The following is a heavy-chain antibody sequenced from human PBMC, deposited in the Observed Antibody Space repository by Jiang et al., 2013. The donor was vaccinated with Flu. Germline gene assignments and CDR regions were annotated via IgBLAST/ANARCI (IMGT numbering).Heavy chain of an antibody. J-gene: IGHJ5*02. CDR1: GYTFTSYA. CDR3: ARDSFGERGWFDP. Sequence: KVSCKASGYTFTSYAMHWVRQAPGQRLEWMGWINAGNGNTKYSQKFQGRVTITRDTSASTAYMELSSLRSEDTAVYYCARDSFGERGWFDPWGQGTLVTVSS. D-gene: IGHD4-17*01. CDR2: INAGNGNT. V-gene: IGHV1-3*01.